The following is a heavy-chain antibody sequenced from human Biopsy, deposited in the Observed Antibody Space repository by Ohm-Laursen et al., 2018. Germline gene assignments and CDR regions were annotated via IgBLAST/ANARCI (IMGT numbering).Heavy chain of an antibody. CDR1: GFPFGDAW. D-gene: IGHD3-16*01. V-gene: IGHV3-15*01. J-gene: IGHJ6*02. CDR2: IKSKFDGETT. CDR3: STGGGDFYYNGMDV. Sequence: LRLFCAASGFPFGDAWMSWIRQAPGKGLEWVGRIKSKFDGETTDYAAPAKGRFIISRDDSKSTLFLQMNSLKVEDTGVYFCSTGGGDFYYNGMDVWGQGTTVTVSS.